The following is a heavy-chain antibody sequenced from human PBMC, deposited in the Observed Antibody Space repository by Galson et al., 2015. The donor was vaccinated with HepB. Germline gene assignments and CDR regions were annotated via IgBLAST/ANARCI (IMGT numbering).Heavy chain of an antibody. V-gene: IGHV3-48*03. D-gene: IGHD3-10*01. CDR1: GFTFSSYE. CDR3: ARQLKVLLWFGELTPSGSLDY. Sequence: LRLSCAASGFTFSSYEMNWVRQAPGKGLEWVSYISSSGSTIYYADSVKGRFTISRDNAKNSLYLQMNSLRAEDTAVYYCARQLKVLLWFGELTPSGSLDYWGQGTLVTVSS. CDR2: ISSSGSTI. J-gene: IGHJ4*02.